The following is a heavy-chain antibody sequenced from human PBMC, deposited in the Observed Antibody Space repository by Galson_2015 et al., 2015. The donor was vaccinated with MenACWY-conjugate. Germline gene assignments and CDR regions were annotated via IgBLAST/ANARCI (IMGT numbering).Heavy chain of an antibody. D-gene: IGHD4-17*01. CDR3: AKDRLPDGVWNFDY. V-gene: IGHV3-23*01. CDR2: IYGSGHRDT. J-gene: IGHJ4*02. CDR1: GSTFYTYT. Sequence: SLRLSCAASGSTFYTYTMSWVRQSPGKGLEWVAGIYGSGHRDTFYADSVKGRFTISRDESNNLVYLQMTSLRAEDTAVYYCAKDRLPDGVWNFDYWGQGILVTVSS.